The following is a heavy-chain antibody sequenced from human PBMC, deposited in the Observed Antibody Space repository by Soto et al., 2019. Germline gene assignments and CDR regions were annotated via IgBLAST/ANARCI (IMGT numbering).Heavy chain of an antibody. D-gene: IGHD3-3*01. V-gene: IGHV1-2*04. CDR3: ARDVTPIFGVVIHYGMDV. CDR1: GYTFTGYY. Sequence: QVQLVQSGAEVKKPGASVKVSCKASGYTFTGYYMHWVRQAPGQGLEWMGWINPNSGGTNYAQKFQGWGTMTRDTSISTAYMELSRLRSDDTAVYYCARDVTPIFGVVIHYGMDVWGQGTTVTVSS. CDR2: INPNSGGT. J-gene: IGHJ6*02.